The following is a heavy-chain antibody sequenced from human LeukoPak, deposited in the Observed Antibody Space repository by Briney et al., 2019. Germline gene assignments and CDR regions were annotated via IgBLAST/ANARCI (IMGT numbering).Heavy chain of an antibody. CDR2: INTNTGNP. D-gene: IGHD2-15*01. Sequence: ASVKVSCKASGYTFTSYAMNWVRQAPGQGLEWMGWINTNTGNPTYAQGFTGRFVFSLDTSVSTAYLQISSLKAEDTAVYYCARDITIHRVAARGLSYWGQGTLSPSPQ. J-gene: IGHJ4*02. CDR1: GYTFTSYA. V-gene: IGHV7-4-1*02. CDR3: ARDITIHRVAARGLSY.